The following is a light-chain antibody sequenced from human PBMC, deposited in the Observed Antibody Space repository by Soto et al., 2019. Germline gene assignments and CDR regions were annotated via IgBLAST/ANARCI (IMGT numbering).Light chain of an antibody. CDR3: CSYAGSTTHYV. CDR2: EVN. Sequence: QSALAQPAAVSGSTGQSITLSCTGTSSDVGYYNLVSWYQQHPGKAPKLIIYEVNKRPSGFSNRFSGSKSGNTASLTISGLQADDQADYYCCSYAGSTTHYVFGTGTKVTVL. V-gene: IGLV2-23*02. J-gene: IGLJ1*01. CDR1: SSDVGYYNL.